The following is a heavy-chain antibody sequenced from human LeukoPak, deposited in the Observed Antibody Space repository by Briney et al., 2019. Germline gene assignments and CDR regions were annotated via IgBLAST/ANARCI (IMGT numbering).Heavy chain of an antibody. J-gene: IGHJ4*02. CDR3: ARDGEVTPFDY. V-gene: IGHV3-33*01. CDR2: IWYDGSNE. D-gene: IGHD4-23*01. CDR1: GFTFSSYG. Sequence: GGSLRLSCAASGFTFSSYGMHWVRQAPGKGLEWVAVIWYDGSNEYYADSVKGRFTISRDNSKNTLYLQMNSLRAEDTAVYYCARDGEVTPFDYWGQGTLVTVSS.